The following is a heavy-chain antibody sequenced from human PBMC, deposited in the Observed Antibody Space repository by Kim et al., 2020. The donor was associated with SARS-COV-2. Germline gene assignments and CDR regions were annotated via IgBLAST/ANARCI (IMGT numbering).Heavy chain of an antibody. J-gene: IGHJ6*02. D-gene: IGHD6-6*01. Sequence: GGSLRLSCAASGFTFSSYSMNWVRQAPGKGLEWVSSISSSSSYIYYADSVKGRFTISRDNAKNSLYLQMNSLRAEDTAVYYCARDDDQLARFYYYYGMDVWGQGTTVTVSS. V-gene: IGHV3-21*01. CDR2: ISSSSSYI. CDR1: GFTFSSYS. CDR3: ARDDDQLARFYYYYGMDV.